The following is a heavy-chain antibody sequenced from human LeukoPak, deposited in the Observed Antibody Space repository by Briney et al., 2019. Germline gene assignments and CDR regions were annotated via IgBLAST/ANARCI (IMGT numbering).Heavy chain of an antibody. Sequence: GGSLRLSCAASGFTLSSYWMSWVRQAPGKGLEWVANINQDGSAKYYVDSVKGRFTISRDNAKNSLYLQMNSLRAEDTAVYYCARDFGNLDYWGQGTLVTVSS. D-gene: IGHD3-3*01. V-gene: IGHV3-7*01. CDR3: ARDFGNLDY. CDR2: INQDGSAK. J-gene: IGHJ4*02. CDR1: GFTLSSYW.